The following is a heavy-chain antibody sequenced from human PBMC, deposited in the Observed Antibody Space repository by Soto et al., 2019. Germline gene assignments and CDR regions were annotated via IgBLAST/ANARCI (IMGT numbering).Heavy chain of an antibody. CDR3: AKFTRIVVVPAAIGH. D-gene: IGHD2-2*01. CDR1: GFTFSSYA. CDR2: ISGSGGST. V-gene: IGHV3-23*01. J-gene: IGHJ4*02. Sequence: GGSLRLSCAASGFTFSSYAMSWVRQAPGKGLEWVSAISGSGGSTYFADSVKGRFTISRDNSKNTLYLQMNSLRAEDTAVYYCAKFTRIVVVPAAIGHWGQGTLVTVSS.